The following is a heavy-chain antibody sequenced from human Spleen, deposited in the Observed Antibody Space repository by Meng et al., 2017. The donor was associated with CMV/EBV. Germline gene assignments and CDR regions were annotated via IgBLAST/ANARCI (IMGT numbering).Heavy chain of an antibody. J-gene: IGHJ4*02. CDR1: AFTCRTYW. Sequence: SAFTCRTYWRHWVRQAPGKGLVWVSRSNGDGSSTTYADSVEGRLNISRDKAKNTLYLQMNGLRVEDTAVYYCARGTYGYQMIYGPDYWGQGTLVTVSS. V-gene: IGHV3-74*01. D-gene: IGHD2-2*02. CDR2: SNGDGSST. CDR3: ARGTYGYQMIYGPDY.